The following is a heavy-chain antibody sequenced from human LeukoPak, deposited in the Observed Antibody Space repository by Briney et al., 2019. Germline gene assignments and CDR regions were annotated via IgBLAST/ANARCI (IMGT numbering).Heavy chain of an antibody. V-gene: IGHV3-15*01. Sequence: GGSLRLSCAASGFTFSNAWMSWVRQAPGKGLEWVGRIKSKTDGGTTDYAAPVKGRFTISRDDSKNTLYVQMNSLKTEDTAVYYCTTGPYDYGSGAYYHWGQGTLVTVSS. CDR1: GFTFSNAW. D-gene: IGHD3-10*01. CDR3: TTGPYDYGSGAYYH. CDR2: IKSKTDGGTT. J-gene: IGHJ4*02.